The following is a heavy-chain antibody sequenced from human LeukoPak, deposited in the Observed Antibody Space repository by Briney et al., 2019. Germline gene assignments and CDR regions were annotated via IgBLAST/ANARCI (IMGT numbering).Heavy chain of an antibody. J-gene: IGHJ4*02. CDR3: VRRVSGWYEEVGYLDY. V-gene: IGHV3-48*03. Sequence: PGRSLRLSCAASAFTFMTYDMNWVRPAPGKGLDWLSSISSSVSLIHYADSLKGRFSISRDNAKNSLYLQMNSLRGEDTAVYYCVRRVSGWYEEVGYLDYWGEGTLVTVSS. CDR2: ISSSVSLI. D-gene: IGHD6-19*01. CDR1: AFTFMTYD.